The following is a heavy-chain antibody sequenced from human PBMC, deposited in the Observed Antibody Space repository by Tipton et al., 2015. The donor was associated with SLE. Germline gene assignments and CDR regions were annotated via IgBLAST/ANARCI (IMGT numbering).Heavy chain of an antibody. CDR1: GGSISSGDYY. V-gene: IGHV4-30-4*01. CDR3: ARGGGHDAFDI. D-gene: IGHD4-23*01. CDR2: IYYSGST. J-gene: IGHJ3*02. Sequence: TLSLTCTVSGGSISSGDYYWSWIRQSPGKGLEWIGYIYYSGSTYYNPSLKSRVNISVDTSKNQFSLKLSSVTAADTAVYYCARGGGHDAFDIWGQGTMVTVSS.